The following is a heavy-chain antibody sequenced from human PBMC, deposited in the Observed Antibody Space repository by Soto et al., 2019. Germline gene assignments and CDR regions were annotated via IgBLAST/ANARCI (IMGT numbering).Heavy chain of an antibody. Sequence: SATLSLTCTVSGGSISSGGYYWSWIRQHPGKGLEWIGYIYYSGSTYYNPSLTSRGTISVDTSKNQFSLKLSSVTAADTAVYYCARGEDNWNYWGQGILVTVSS. CDR2: IYYSGST. V-gene: IGHV4-31*03. D-gene: IGHD1-20*01. J-gene: IGHJ4*02. CDR3: ARGEDNWNY. CDR1: GGSISSGGYY.